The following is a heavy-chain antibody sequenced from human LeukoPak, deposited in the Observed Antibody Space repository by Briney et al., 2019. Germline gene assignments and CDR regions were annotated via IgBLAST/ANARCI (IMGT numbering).Heavy chain of an antibody. D-gene: IGHD3-10*01. CDR3: ARQMGSGRWAFDI. Sequence: SETLSLTCTGSGGSISSSTYYWGWIRQPPWKGLEGIGTIYYSGNTYYNPSLKSRVTISADTSKNQFSLKLSSVTAADTALYYCARQMGSGRWAFDIWGQGTMVTVSS. J-gene: IGHJ3*02. V-gene: IGHV4-39*01. CDR2: IYYSGNT. CDR1: GGSISSSTYY.